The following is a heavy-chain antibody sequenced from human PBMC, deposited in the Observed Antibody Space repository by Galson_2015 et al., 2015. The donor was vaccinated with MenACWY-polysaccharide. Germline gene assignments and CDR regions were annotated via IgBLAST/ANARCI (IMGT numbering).Heavy chain of an antibody. CDR3: TRSLVDIVVVPAAAPYYYGMDV. V-gene: IGHV3-73*01. J-gene: IGHJ6*02. CDR1: GFTFSGSA. Sequence: SLRLSCAASGFTFSGSAMHWVRQASGKGLEWVGRIRSKANSYATAYAASVKGRFTISRDDSKNTAYLQMNSLKTEDTAVYYCTRSLVDIVVVPAAAPYYYGMDVWGQGTTVTVSS. CDR2: IRSKANSYAT. D-gene: IGHD2-2*01.